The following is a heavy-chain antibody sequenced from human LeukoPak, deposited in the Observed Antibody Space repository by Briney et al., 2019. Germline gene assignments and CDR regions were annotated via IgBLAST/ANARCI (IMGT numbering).Heavy chain of an antibody. Sequence: PGGSLRLSCAASGFTFSSYSMNWVRQAPGKGLEWVSYISSSSSTIYYADSVKGRFTISRDNAKNSLYLQMNSLRDEDTAVYYCARDRRDSSGYYDDYRGQGTLVTVSS. CDR1: GFTFSSYS. J-gene: IGHJ4*02. D-gene: IGHD3-22*01. CDR3: ARDRRDSSGYYDDY. V-gene: IGHV3-48*02. CDR2: ISSSSSTI.